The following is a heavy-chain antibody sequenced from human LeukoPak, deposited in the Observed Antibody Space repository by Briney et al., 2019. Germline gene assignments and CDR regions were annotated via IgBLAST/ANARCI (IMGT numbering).Heavy chain of an antibody. J-gene: IGHJ3*02. CDR3: ARKPTGWAFDI. CDR1: GYTFTSYG. CDR2: ISANNGDT. D-gene: IGHD4-17*01. V-gene: IGHV1-18*04. Sequence: GASVKVSCKASGYTFTSYGISWVRQAPGQGLDYMGWISANNGDTEYAQNLQGRVTMTTDTSTSTAYMEVRSLRSDDTAVYYCARKPTGWAFDIWGHGTMVTVSS.